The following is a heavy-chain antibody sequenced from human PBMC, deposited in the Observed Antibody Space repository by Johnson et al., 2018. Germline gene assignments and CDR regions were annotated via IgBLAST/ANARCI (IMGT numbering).Heavy chain of an antibody. CDR1: GFTFSIYN. CDR3: AGDVIAVAGFPDAFDI. J-gene: IGHJ3*02. D-gene: IGHD6-19*01. V-gene: IGHV3-21*01. CDR2: ISSSRSDI. Sequence: VQLVQSGGGLVKPGESLRLSCAASGFTFSIYNMNWLRQAPGKGLEWVSSISSSRSDIYYADSVRGRFTMSRDNAKNSLYLQMNSLRAEDTACYYCAGDVIAVAGFPDAFDIWGRGTMVTVSS.